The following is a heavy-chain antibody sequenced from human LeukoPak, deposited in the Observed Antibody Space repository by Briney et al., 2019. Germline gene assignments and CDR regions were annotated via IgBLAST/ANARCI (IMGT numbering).Heavy chain of an antibody. CDR3: ARVLDHGQSDY. CDR2: NHSSGST. CDR1: SGSVSGHY. Sequence: SETQSLPCSVCSGSVSGHYWSWTRQPRGKTLEWIGYNHSSGSTKHNPSLQRRVPISIDTSRSQFSLKLRSVTAADTALYYCARVLDHGQSDYWGQGTLVTVSS. D-gene: IGHD4/OR15-4a*01. V-gene: IGHV4-59*02. J-gene: IGHJ4*02.